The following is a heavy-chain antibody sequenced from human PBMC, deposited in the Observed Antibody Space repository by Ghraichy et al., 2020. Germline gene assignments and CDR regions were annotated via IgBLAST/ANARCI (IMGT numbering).Heavy chain of an antibody. Sequence: GSLRLSCAVSGATISSSDWWTWVRHPPRKVLEWLAEMHHGGNTNYNPSIRSRFTISLDKSRNLLSLNVKSVTAADTAVYFCARVHCCPSGFSDGSGYYEAMRWFDPRGRGTLGTVAS. D-gene: IGHD3-22*01. CDR2: MHHGGNT. V-gene: IGHV4-4*01. CDR3: ARVHCCPSGFSDGSGYYEAMRWFDP. J-gene: IGHJ5*02. CDR1: GATISSSDW.